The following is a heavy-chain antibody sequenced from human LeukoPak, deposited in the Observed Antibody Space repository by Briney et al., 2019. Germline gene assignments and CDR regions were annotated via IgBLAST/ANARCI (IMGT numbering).Heavy chain of an antibody. D-gene: IGHD2-2*01. CDR1: GGSISSSSYY. CDR3: ARQQRVPAAIGVSYNWFDP. J-gene: IGHJ5*02. CDR2: IYYSGST. Sequence: PSETLSLTCTVSGGSISSSSYYWGWIRQPPGKGLEWIGSIYYSGSTYYNPSLKSRVTISVDTSKNQFSLKLSSVTAADTAVYYCARQQRVPAAIGVSYNWFDPWGQGTLVTVSS. V-gene: IGHV4-39*01.